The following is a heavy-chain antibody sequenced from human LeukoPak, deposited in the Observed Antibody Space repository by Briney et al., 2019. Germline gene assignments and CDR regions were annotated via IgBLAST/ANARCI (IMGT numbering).Heavy chain of an antibody. CDR3: ARLLRYSSSWYGRTPPYYFDY. V-gene: IGHV5-51*01. CDR1: GYTFRYYW. CDR2: IYPDDYDT. Sequence: GESLKISCTGSGYTFRYYWIGWVRQMPGKGLEWMGIIYPDDYDTKYSPSFQGQVTISADKSISTAYLQWSSLKASDTAMYYCARLLRYSSSWYGRTPPYYFDYWGQGTLVTVSS. D-gene: IGHD6-13*01. J-gene: IGHJ4*02.